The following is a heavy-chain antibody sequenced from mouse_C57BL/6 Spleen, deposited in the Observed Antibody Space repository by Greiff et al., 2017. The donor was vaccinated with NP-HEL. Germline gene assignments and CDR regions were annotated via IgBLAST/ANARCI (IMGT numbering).Heavy chain of an antibody. V-gene: IGHV8-12*01. CDR1: GFSLSTSGMG. Sequence: ESGPGILQSSQTLSLTCSFSGFSLSTSGMGVSWIRQPSGQGLEWLAHIYWDDDKRSNPSLKSRPSISKDTSRNQVFLKITSVDTADTATYYCARREGDEAAMDYWGQGTSVTVSS. CDR2: IYWDDDK. D-gene: IGHD3-3*01. CDR3: ARREGDEAAMDY. J-gene: IGHJ4*01.